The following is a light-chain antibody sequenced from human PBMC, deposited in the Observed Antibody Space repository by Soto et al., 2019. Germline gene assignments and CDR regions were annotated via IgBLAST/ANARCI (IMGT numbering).Light chain of an antibody. CDR1: QGVSRNY. Sequence: ESELTQSPGTLSLSPGERATLSCRTSQGVSRNYLAWFQQKPGQAPRLLVYGVSNRATGIPDRFSGSGSGTEFTLTISRLEPEDCAVYFCLQYGDSSWTFGQGTKVEVK. V-gene: IGKV3-20*01. CDR3: LQYGDSSWT. CDR2: GVS. J-gene: IGKJ1*01.